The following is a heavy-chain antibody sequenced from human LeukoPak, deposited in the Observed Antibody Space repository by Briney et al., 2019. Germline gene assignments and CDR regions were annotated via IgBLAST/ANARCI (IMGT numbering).Heavy chain of an antibody. CDR2: ISTYSGNT. V-gene: IGHV1-18*01. CDR1: GYTFTSYG. Sequence: GASVKVSCKSSGYTFTSYGISWMRQAPGQGLEWMGWISTYSGNTNYAQELQGRVTMTTDTSTSTAYMELRSLRSDDTAVYYCARTAEQRDFWSGNTNGYNWFDPWGQGTLVTVSS. D-gene: IGHD3-3*01. J-gene: IGHJ5*02. CDR3: ARTAEQRDFWSGNTNGYNWFDP.